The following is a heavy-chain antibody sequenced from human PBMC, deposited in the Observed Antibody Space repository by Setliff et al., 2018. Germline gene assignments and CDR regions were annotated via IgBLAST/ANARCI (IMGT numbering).Heavy chain of an antibody. V-gene: IGHV1-69-2*01. CDR2: IDPRDDFT. J-gene: IGHJ4*02. CDR3: AIDYGPTGTPYH. Sequence: ASVKVSCKASGYSFSDSYMHWVRQVPGEGLEALGRIDPRDDFTVYAERFKDRLTITADTSTDTSYMEMSSLRFEDTAVYYCAIDYGPTGTPYHWGQGTPVTVSS. CDR1: GYSFSDSY. D-gene: IGHD1-1*01.